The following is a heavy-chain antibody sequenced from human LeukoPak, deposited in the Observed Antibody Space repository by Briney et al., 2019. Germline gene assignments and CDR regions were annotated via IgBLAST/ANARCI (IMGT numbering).Heavy chain of an antibody. Sequence: SETPSLTCTVSGGSISSYYWSWIRQPPGEGLEWIGYIYYSGSTNYNPSLKSRVTISVDTSKNQFSLKLSSVTAADTAVYYCARFLAPDCSSTSCHNWFDPWGQGTLVTVSS. D-gene: IGHD2-2*01. V-gene: IGHV4-59*08. CDR1: GGSISSYY. J-gene: IGHJ5*02. CDR2: IYYSGST. CDR3: ARFLAPDCSSTSCHNWFDP.